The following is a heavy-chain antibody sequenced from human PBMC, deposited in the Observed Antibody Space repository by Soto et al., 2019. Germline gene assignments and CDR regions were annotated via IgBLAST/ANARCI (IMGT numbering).Heavy chain of an antibody. Sequence: ASVKVSCKASGYTFTSYGISWVRQAPGQGLEWMGWISAYNGNTNYAQKLQGRVTMTTDTSTSTAYMELRSLRSDDTAVYYCARVPSHLGFLEWLPGQSSGNYYFDYWGQGTLVTVSS. CDR3: ARVPSHLGFLEWLPGQSSGNYYFDY. V-gene: IGHV1-18*01. CDR1: GYTFTSYG. D-gene: IGHD3-3*01. CDR2: ISAYNGNT. J-gene: IGHJ4*02.